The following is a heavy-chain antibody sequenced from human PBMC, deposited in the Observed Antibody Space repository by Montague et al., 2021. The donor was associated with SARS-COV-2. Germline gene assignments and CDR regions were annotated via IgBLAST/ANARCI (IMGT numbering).Heavy chain of an antibody. CDR1: GDSVSSNSAA. Sequence: CAISGDSVSSNSAAWNWIRQSPSRGLEWLGRTYYRSKWYNDYAVSVKSRITINPDTSKNQFSLQLNSVTPEDTAVYYCARDTRMQLWSDRDYYYGMDVWGQGTTVTVSS. J-gene: IGHJ6*02. D-gene: IGHD5-18*01. CDR3: ARDTRMQLWSDRDYYYGMDV. V-gene: IGHV6-1*01. CDR2: TYYRSKWYN.